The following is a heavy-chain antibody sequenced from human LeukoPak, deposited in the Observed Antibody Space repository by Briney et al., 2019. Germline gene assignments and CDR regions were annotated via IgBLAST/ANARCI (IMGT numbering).Heavy chain of an antibody. J-gene: IGHJ4*02. V-gene: IGHV4-31*03. CDR1: GGSISSGGYY. CDR3: ARKEVVTEKVDY. Sequence: SETLSLTCTVSGGSISSGGYYWSWICQHPGKGLEWIGYIYYSGSTYYNPSLKSRVTISVDTSKNQFSLKLSSVTAADTAVYYCARKEVVTEKVDYWGQGTLVTVSS. D-gene: IGHD2-21*02. CDR2: IYYSGST.